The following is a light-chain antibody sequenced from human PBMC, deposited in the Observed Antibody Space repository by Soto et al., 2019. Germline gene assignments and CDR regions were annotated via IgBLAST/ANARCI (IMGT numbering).Light chain of an antibody. Sequence: EIVMTQSPATMSVSPGERATLSCRASQSVRSNLAWYQQKPGQAPRLLIYGASTRATGIPARFSGSGSGTEFTLSISSLEPEDFAVYYCQQRSSWPFTFGPGTKVDIK. CDR2: GAS. CDR1: QSVRSN. CDR3: QQRSSWPFT. V-gene: IGKV3-15*01. J-gene: IGKJ3*01.